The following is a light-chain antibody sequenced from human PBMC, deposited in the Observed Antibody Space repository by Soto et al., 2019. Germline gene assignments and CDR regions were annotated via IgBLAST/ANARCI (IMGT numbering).Light chain of an antibody. CDR3: QHRNKWPLT. J-gene: IGKJ4*01. V-gene: IGKV3-11*01. CDR2: DAS. CDR1: QSVSSY. Sequence: EIVLTQSPATLSLSPGERATLSCRASQSVSSYLAWYQQQPGQAPRLLIYDASNRATGIPARFSGSGSGTDFTLTISSLEHDDFAVYFCQHRNKWPLTFGGGTKVEIK.